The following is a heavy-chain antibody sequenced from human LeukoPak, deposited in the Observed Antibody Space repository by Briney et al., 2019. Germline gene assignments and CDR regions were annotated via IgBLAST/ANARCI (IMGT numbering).Heavy chain of an antibody. CDR1: GSTFTSYG. CDR2: ISAYNGNT. D-gene: IGHD3-10*01. J-gene: IGHJ4*02. V-gene: IGHV1-18*01. CDR3: ARVTMVRGVGDY. Sequence: GASVNVSCKASGSTFTSYGISWVGQAPGQGLEWMGWISAYNGNTNYAQKLQGRVTMTTDTSTSTAYMEQRSLRTDDKAVYYCARVTMVRGVGDYWGQGTLVTVSS.